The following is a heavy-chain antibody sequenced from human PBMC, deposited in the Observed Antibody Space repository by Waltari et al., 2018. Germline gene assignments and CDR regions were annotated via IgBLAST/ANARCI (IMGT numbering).Heavy chain of an antibody. CDR2: INHSGST. D-gene: IGHD5-18*01. CDR3: ARGRQDTAMGWAPYYYDGMDV. CDR1: GGSFSGYY. V-gene: IGHV4-34*01. Sequence: QVQLQQWGAGLLKPSETLSLTCAVYGGSFSGYYWSWIRQPPGKGLGWIGEINHSGSTNYNPSLKSRVTIAVDTSKNQFARKLSSVTAADTAVYYCARGRQDTAMGWAPYYYDGMDVWGQGTTVTVSS. J-gene: IGHJ6*02.